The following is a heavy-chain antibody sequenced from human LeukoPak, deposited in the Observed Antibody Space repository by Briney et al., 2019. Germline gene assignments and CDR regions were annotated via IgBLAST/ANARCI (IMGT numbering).Heavy chain of an antibody. J-gene: IGHJ4*02. CDR1: GGSISSLY. Sequence: SETLSPTCSVSGGSISSLYWSWIRQPPGKGLEWIGYIYYTGSTNYNPSLKSRVTMFVDMSKTQFSLRLSSVTAADTAVYYCARHRAYSSSSPFDYWGQGTLVTVSS. D-gene: IGHD6-6*01. V-gene: IGHV4-59*08. CDR3: ARHRAYSSSSPFDY. CDR2: IYYTGST.